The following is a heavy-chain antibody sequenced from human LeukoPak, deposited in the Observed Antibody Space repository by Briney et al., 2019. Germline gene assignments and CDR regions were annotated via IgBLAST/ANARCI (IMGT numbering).Heavy chain of an antibody. CDR3: ARDRDTATGL. V-gene: IGHV3-30-3*01. D-gene: IGHD5-18*01. CDR2: ISYDGNDK. CDR1: GFTFSNYA. Sequence: GGSLRLSCAASGFTFSNYAMHWVRQAPGKGLEWVAIISYDGNDKYYTDSVKGRFTISRDKPKNTLYLQMNSLRAEDTAVYYCARDRDTATGLWGQGTLVTVSS. J-gene: IGHJ4*02.